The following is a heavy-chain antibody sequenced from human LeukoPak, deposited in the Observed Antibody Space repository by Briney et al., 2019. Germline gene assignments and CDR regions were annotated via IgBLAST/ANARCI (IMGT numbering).Heavy chain of an antibody. CDR3: ARDIVEMATIGDY. Sequence: ASVKVSCQASGYTFTSYGIRWLRQAPGQGLEWRGWISAYNGNTTYAQKLQGRVTMTTDTSTSTAYMELRSLRSDDTAVYYCARDIVEMATIGDYWGQGTLVTVSS. J-gene: IGHJ4*02. CDR1: GYTFTSYG. V-gene: IGHV1-18*01. D-gene: IGHD5-24*01. CDR2: ISAYNGNT.